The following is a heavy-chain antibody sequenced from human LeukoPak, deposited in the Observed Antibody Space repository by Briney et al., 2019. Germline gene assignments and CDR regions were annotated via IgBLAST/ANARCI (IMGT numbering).Heavy chain of an antibody. D-gene: IGHD4-23*01. CDR2: IYGGGNI. V-gene: IGHV3-53*01. J-gene: IGHJ2*01. Sequence: GGSLRLSCAASGFTVSNDYMSWVRQAPGRGLGWVSVIYGGGNIYYADSVKGRFIISRDKSKKTLFLQMNSLRAADTAVYYCARHRGDGVNFRWYFDLWGRGTLVTVSS. CDR1: GFTVSNDY. CDR3: ARHRGDGVNFRWYFDL.